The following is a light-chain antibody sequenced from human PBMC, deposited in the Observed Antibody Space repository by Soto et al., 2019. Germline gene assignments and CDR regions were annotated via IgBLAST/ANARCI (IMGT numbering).Light chain of an antibody. Sequence: DIQMTQSPSSLSASVGDRVTITCRAGHSISSYLNWFQQKPGKAPKLLMYGASTLQTGVPSRFSGGGSGTDFTLTISSLQAEDFATYYCQQSYSSPYTFGQGTKLEIK. CDR2: GAS. J-gene: IGKJ2*01. CDR1: HSISSY. CDR3: QQSYSSPYT. V-gene: IGKV1-39*01.